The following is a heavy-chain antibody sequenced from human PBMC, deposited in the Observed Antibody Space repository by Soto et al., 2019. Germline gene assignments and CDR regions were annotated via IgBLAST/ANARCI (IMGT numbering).Heavy chain of an antibody. CDR3: ARDYAFDL. V-gene: IGHV3-53*02. CDR1: GFTVSSNY. CDR2: IYSGGST. Sequence: EVQLVETGGGLIQPGGSLRLSCAASGFTVSSNYMSWVRQAPGKGLEWVSVIYSGGSTYYADSVKGRFTISRDNSKNTLYLQMNSRRAEDAAVYYCARDYAFDLWGQGTTVTVSS. J-gene: IGHJ3*01.